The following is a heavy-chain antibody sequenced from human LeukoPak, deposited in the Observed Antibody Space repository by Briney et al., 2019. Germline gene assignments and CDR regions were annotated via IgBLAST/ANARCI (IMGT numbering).Heavy chain of an antibody. V-gene: IGHV4-34*01. J-gene: IGHJ3*02. CDR3: ARAKPDCSSTSCYFWDAFDI. Sequence: SETLSLTCAVYGGSFSGYYWSWIRQPPGKGLEWIGEINHSGSTNYNPSLKSRVTISVDTSKNQFSLKLSSVTAADTAVYYCARAKPDCSSTSCYFWDAFDIWGQGTMVTVSS. D-gene: IGHD2-2*01. CDR1: GGSFSGYY. CDR2: INHSGST.